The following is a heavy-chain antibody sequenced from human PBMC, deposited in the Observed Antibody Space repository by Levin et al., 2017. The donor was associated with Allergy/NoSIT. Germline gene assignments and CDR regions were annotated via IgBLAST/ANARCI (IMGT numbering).Heavy chain of an antibody. CDR3: AADPYCSSTSCYFWFDP. J-gene: IGHJ5*02. Sequence: PGGSLRLSCKASGFTFTSSAVQWVRQARGQRLEWIGWIVVGSGNTNYAQKFQERVTITRDMSTSTAYMELSSLRSEDTAVYYCAADPYCSSTSCYFWFDPWGQGTLVTVSS. V-gene: IGHV1-58*01. D-gene: IGHD2-2*01. CDR2: IVVGSGNT. CDR1: GFTFTSSA.